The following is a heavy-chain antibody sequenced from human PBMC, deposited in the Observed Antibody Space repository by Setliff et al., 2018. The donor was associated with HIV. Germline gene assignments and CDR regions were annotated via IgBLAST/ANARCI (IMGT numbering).Heavy chain of an antibody. CDR1: GFNFSNYG. J-gene: IGHJ3*01. CDR3: ARARGDRFAGGGFDV. D-gene: IGHD3-16*01. V-gene: IGHV3-33*08. CDR2: IWNDKSNK. Sequence: PGGSLRLSCAASGFNFSNYGMHWVRQAPGKGLEWVSFIWNDKSNKYYSDSVKGRFAISRDNPENTLFLQMNNLRADDTAKYYCARARGDRFAGGGFDVWGQGTMVTVSS.